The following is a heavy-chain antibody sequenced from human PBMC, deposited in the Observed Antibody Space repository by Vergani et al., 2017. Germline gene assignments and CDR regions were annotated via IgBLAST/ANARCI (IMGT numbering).Heavy chain of an antibody. CDR1: GFTFSSYA. CDR3: AASTSPEMNL. V-gene: IGHV3-30-3*01. Sequence: QVQLVESGGGVVQPGRSLRLSCAASGFTFSSYAMHWVCQAPGKGLEWVAVISYDGSNKYYADSVKGRFTISRDNSKNTLYLQMNSLRAEDTAVYYCAASTSPEMNLWGQGTLVTVSS. J-gene: IGHJ4*02. CDR2: ISYDGSNK. D-gene: IGHD1-14*01.